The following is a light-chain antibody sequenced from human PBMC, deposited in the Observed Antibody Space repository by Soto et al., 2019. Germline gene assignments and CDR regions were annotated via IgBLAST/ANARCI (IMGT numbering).Light chain of an antibody. Sequence: DIKLTPSPSTLSASVGDRVASTCRASQSISSSLAWYQQKPGKAPKLLIYKASSLESGVPSRFSGSGSGTEFSLTISSLQPDDFAAYYCQQYNSYSWTFGQGAKVDIK. CDR3: QQYNSYSWT. J-gene: IGKJ1*01. CDR1: QSISSS. V-gene: IGKV1-5*03. CDR2: KAS.